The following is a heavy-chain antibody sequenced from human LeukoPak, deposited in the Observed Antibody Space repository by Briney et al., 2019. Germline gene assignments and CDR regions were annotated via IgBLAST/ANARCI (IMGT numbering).Heavy chain of an antibody. CDR3: ARPRINYYDSSGYYY. CDR1: GYTFTSYG. CDR2: ISAYNGNT. D-gene: IGHD3-22*01. J-gene: IGHJ4*02. V-gene: IGHV1-18*01. Sequence: ASVKVSCKTSGYTFTSYGISWVRQAPGQGLEWMGWISAYNGNTNYAQKLQGRVTMTTDTSTSTAYMELRSLRSDDTAVYYCARPRINYYDSSGYYYWGQGTLVTVSS.